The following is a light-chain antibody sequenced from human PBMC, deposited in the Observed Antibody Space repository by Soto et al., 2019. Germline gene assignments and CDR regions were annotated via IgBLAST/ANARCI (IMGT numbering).Light chain of an antibody. CDR3: AAWDVSFVV. CDR2: SDN. V-gene: IGLV1-44*01. Sequence: QSVLTQPPSASGTPGQGITISCSGGSSNIGTNTVTWYQQLPGTAPRLLIYSDNQRPSGVPDRFSGSKSGTSASLAISGLQSEDEADYYCAAWDVSFVVFGGATKLSVL. CDR1: SSNIGTNT. J-gene: IGLJ2*01.